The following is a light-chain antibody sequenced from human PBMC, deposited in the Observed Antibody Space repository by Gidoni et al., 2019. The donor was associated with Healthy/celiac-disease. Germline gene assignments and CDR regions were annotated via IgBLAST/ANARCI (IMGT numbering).Light chain of an antibody. Sequence: DIQMTQSPSSLAASVGDRLTITCRASQSLSSYLNWYQQKPGKAPKLLIYAASSLKIGVPSRFSGSGSGTDFTLTISSLHPEDCATHYCQQSDSTPRTFGQRTKVEIK. CDR1: QSLSSY. CDR3: QQSDSTPRT. J-gene: IGKJ1*01. V-gene: IGKV1-39*01. CDR2: AAS.